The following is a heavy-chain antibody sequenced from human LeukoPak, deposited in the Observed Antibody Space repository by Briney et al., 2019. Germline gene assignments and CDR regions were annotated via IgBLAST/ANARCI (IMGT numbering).Heavy chain of an antibody. CDR1: GGSVSSGSYY. D-gene: IGHD4-17*01. CDR3: ARDQAISPTVTTDGMDV. V-gene: IGHV4-61*01. Sequence: SETLSLTCAVSGGSVSSGSYYWSWIRQPPGKGLEWIGDIYYSGSTNYSPSLKSRVTISVDTSKNQFSLKLSSVTAADTAVYYCARDQAISPTVTTDGMDVWGQGTTVTVSS. J-gene: IGHJ6*02. CDR2: IYYSGST.